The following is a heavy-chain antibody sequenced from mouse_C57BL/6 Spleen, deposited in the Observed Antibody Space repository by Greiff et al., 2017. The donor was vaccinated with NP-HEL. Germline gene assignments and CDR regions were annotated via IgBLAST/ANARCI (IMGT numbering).Heavy chain of an antibody. CDR2: IDPSDSET. Sequence: QVQLQQPGAELVRPGSSVKLSCKASGYTFTSYWMHWVKQRPIQGLEWIGNIDPSDSETPYNQKFKDKATLTVDKSSSTAYMQLSSLTSEDSAVYYCARSESFDYWGQGTTLTVSS. CDR3: ARSESFDY. CDR1: GYTFTSYW. V-gene: IGHV1-52*01. J-gene: IGHJ2*01.